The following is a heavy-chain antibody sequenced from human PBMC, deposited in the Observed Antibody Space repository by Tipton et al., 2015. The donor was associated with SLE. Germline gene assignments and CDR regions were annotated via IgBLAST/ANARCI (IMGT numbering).Heavy chain of an antibody. CDR3: ARDRYRGYCDYTTCFNWYFDL. D-gene: IGHD3-16*01. J-gene: IGHJ2*01. CDR2: SYSGGST. Sequence: GSLRLSCAASGFTVSRHYMSWVRQAPGKGLEWVSVSYSGGSTYYADSVKGRFTISRDNSQNTLYLEMNSLRPDDTAVYYCARDRYRGYCDYTTCFNWYFDLWGRGTLVTVSS. CDR1: GFTVSRHY. V-gene: IGHV3-66*01.